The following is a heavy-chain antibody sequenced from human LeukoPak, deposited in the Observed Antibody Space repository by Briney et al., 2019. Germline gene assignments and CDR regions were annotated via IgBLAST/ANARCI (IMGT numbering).Heavy chain of an antibody. CDR1: GGSISSGGYY. CDR3: ARRSLYSSTRFDP. V-gene: IGHV4-30-2*01. Sequence: PSQTLSLTCTVSGGSISSGGYYWSWIRQPPGKGLEWIGYIYHSGSTYYNPSLKSRVTISVDTSKNQFSLKLSSVTAADTAVYYCARRSLYSSTRFDPWGQGTLVTVSS. D-gene: IGHD2-21*01. J-gene: IGHJ5*02. CDR2: IYHSGST.